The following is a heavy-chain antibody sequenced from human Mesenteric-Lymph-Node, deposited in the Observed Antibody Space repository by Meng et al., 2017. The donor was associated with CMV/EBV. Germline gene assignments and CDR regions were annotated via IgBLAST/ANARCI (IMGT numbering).Heavy chain of an antibody. CDR2: INPSGGMVNPSGGST. CDR1: EYTFTSHY. D-gene: IGHD3-10*01. CDR3: AREGFGELYNYYYGMDV. Sequence: ASVKVSCKASEYTFTSHYMHWVRQAPGQGLEWMGIINPSGGMVNPSGGSTNYAQKFQGRVTMTTDTSTSTAYMELRSLRSDDTAVYYCAREGFGELYNYYYGMDVWGQGTTVTVSS. J-gene: IGHJ6*02. V-gene: IGHV1-46*01.